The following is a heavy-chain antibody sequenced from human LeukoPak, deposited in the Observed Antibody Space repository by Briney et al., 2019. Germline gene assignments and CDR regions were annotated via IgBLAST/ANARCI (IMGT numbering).Heavy chain of an antibody. CDR2: INPSGSST. CDR3: ARVGDQVYLGVAARRGWFDP. Sequence: GASVKVSCKASGYSFTSHYMHWVRQAPGQGLEWMGLINPSGSSTLYAQKFQGRVTMTTDTSTSTAYMELRSLRSDDTAVYYCARVGDQVYLGVAARRGWFDPWGQGTLVTVSS. V-gene: IGHV1-46*01. CDR1: GYSFTSHY. D-gene: IGHD6-6*01. J-gene: IGHJ5*02.